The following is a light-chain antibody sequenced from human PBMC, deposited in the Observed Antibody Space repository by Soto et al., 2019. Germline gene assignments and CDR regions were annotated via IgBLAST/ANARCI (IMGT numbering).Light chain of an antibody. CDR2: KAS. CDR1: QTISSW. Sequence: IQMTQSPSTLSGSVGDRVTITCRASQTISSWLAWYQQKPGKAPKLLIYKASTLKSGVPSRFSGSGSGTEFTLTISSLQPDDFATYYCQHYKIYPWTFGQRTKVDI. V-gene: IGKV1-5*03. J-gene: IGKJ1*01. CDR3: QHYKIYPWT.